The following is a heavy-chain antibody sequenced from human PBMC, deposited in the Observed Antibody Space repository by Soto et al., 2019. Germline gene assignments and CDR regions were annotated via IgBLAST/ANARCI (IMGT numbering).Heavy chain of an antibody. V-gene: IGHV1-69*01. D-gene: IGHD3-10*01. J-gene: IGHJ4*02. Sequence: QVQLVQSGAEVKNPRSSVKVSCQASGDTFSNYALSWVRQAPGQGLEWRGGIIPMFRIRNYAEKFLGRVTISADESTRTADMELSSLRPGDTAIYFCARWEYQYGIGGNTTQSYFDFWGQGTLVTVSS. CDR1: GDTFSNYA. CDR3: ARWEYQYGIGGNTTQSYFDF. CDR2: IIPMFRIR.